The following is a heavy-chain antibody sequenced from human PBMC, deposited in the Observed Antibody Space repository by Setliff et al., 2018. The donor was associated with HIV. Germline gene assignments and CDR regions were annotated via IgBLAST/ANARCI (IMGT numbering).Heavy chain of an antibody. CDR3: ARGAGAFGAKLDS. CDR2: MSFSANS. CDR1: GDSIKDYY. D-gene: IGHD3-10*01. V-gene: IGHV4-59*01. J-gene: IGHJ4*02. Sequence: PSETLSLTCNVSGDSIKDYYWSWIRQPPGKGLEWLGYMSFSANSNYNSSLKNRITISIDTSKNQFSLRLKSVTAADAAIYYCARGAGAFGAKLDSWGQGSLVTVSS.